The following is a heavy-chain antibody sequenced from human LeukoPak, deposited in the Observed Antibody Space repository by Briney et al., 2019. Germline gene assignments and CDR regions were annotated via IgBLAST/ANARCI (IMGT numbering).Heavy chain of an antibody. CDR3: ARHPLYCSGGSCSARFTWFDP. J-gene: IGHJ5*02. CDR1: GYTFTDFP. CDR2: IDTNTGNP. D-gene: IGHD2-15*01. Sequence: ASVKVSCKASGYTFTDFPINWVRLAPGQGLEWMGWIDTNTGNPTYAQGFTGRFVFSLDTSVSTSYLQINSLKADDTAVYYCARHPLYCSGGSCSARFTWFDPWGQGTLVTVSS. V-gene: IGHV7-4-1*02.